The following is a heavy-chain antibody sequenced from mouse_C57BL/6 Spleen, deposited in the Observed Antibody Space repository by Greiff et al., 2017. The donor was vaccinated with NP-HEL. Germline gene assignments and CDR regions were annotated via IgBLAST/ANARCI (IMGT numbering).Heavy chain of an antibody. J-gene: IGHJ1*03. CDR3: AREVYYGSSYDWYFDV. V-gene: IGHV3-6*01. D-gene: IGHD1-1*01. Sequence: EVKLQESGPGLVKPSQSLSLTCSVTGYSITSGYYWYWIRQFPGNKLEWMGYISYDGSNNYNPSLKNRISITRDTSKNQFFLKLNSVTTEDTATYYCAREVYYGSSYDWYFDVWGTGTTVTVSS. CDR2: ISYDGSN. CDR1: GYSITSGYY.